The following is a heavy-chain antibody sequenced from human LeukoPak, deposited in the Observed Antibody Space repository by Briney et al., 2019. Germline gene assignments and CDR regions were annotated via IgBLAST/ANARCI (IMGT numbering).Heavy chain of an antibody. J-gene: IGHJ3*02. V-gene: IGHV1-3*01. Sequence: ASVKVSCKASGYTFTSYAMRWVRQAPGQRLEWMGWINAGNGNTKYSQKFQGRVTITRDTSASTAYMELSSLRSEDTAVYYCAREEYSSGWYLAFDIWGQGTMVTVSS. CDR3: AREEYSSGWYLAFDI. CDR2: INAGNGNT. D-gene: IGHD6-19*01. CDR1: GYTFTSYA.